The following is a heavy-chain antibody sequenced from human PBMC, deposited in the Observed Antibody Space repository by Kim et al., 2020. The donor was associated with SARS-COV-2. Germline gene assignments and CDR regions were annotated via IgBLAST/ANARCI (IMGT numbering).Heavy chain of an antibody. V-gene: IGHV3-30*02. CDR1: GFTFSSHA. D-gene: IGHD3-22*01. CDR3: AKDIRFDSSGYFDL. CDR2: IWNDGSYK. J-gene: IGHJ5*02. Sequence: GGSLRLSCAASGFTFSSHAMHWVRQAQGKGLEWVALIWNDGSYKNYAESVKGRFTISRDNSNNRLYLEMSSLRAEDTAVYHCAKDIRFDSSGYFDLWGQGTQVTVSP.